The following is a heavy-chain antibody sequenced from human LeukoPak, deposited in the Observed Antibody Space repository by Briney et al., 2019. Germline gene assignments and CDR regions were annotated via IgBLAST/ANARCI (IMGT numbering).Heavy chain of an antibody. Sequence: GGSLRLSCAASGFTFSIYAMRWVRQAPGKGLEWVSAISGSGGSTYYADSVKGRFTISRDNSKNTLYLQMNSLRAEDTAVYYCAKVDLDTAMVTAFDYWGQGTLVTVSS. D-gene: IGHD5-18*01. V-gene: IGHV3-23*01. CDR3: AKVDLDTAMVTAFDY. J-gene: IGHJ4*02. CDR1: GFTFSIYA. CDR2: ISGSGGST.